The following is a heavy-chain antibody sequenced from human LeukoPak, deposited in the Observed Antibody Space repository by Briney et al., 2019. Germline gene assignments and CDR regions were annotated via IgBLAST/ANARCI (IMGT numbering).Heavy chain of an antibody. J-gene: IGHJ4*02. Sequence: PGGSLRLSCAASGFTFSSYGMSWVRQAPGKGLEWVSGISGSGGSTYYADSVKGRFTISRDNSKNTLYLQMNSLRAEDTAVYYCAKDPHMVRGVIGVFVYWGQGTLVTVSS. CDR3: AKDPHMVRGVIGVFVY. D-gene: IGHD3-10*01. CDR2: ISGSGGST. CDR1: GFTFSSYG. V-gene: IGHV3-23*01.